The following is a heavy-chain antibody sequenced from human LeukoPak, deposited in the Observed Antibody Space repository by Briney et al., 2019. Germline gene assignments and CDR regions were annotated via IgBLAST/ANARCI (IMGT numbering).Heavy chain of an antibody. CDR2: IKEDGSEI. J-gene: IGHJ4*02. V-gene: IGHV3-7*03. Sequence: GGSLRLSCVASGFTFSNYWIHWVRQAPGKGLEWVANIKEDGSEIYYVDSVKGRFSISRDNAKNSLFLQMNSLRAEDTAVYYCARALSAWGQGTLVTVPS. CDR1: GFTFSNYW. CDR3: ARALSA. D-gene: IGHD3-3*01.